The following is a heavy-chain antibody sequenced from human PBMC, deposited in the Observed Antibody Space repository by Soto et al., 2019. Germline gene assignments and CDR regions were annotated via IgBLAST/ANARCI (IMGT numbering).Heavy chain of an antibody. D-gene: IGHD4-17*01. CDR1: GGTFSSYA. CDR3: ARDPNDYGDYGGDY. CDR2: IIPIFGTA. V-gene: IGHV1-69*12. J-gene: IGHJ4*02. Sequence: QVQLVQSGAEVKKPGSSVKVSCKASGGTFSSYAISWVRQAPGQGLEWMGGIIPIFGTANYAQKFQGRVTITADESTGTAYMELSSLRSEDTAVYYCARDPNDYGDYGGDYWGQGTLVTVSS.